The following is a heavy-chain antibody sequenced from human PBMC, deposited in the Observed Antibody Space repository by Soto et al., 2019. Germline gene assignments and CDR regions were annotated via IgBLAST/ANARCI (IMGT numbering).Heavy chain of an antibody. CDR2: ISSSSSTI. CDR1: GFNISSYS. V-gene: IGHV3-48*01. J-gene: IGHJ4*02. CDR3: ASRLGLGYCSGGSCYVY. D-gene: IGHD2-15*01. Sequence: GGSLRLSCAAAGFNISSYSRNWVSQAPGKGLEWVSYISSSSSTIYYADSVKGRFTISRDNAKNSLYLQMNSLRAEDTAVYYCASRLGLGYCSGGSCYVYWGQGTLVTVSS.